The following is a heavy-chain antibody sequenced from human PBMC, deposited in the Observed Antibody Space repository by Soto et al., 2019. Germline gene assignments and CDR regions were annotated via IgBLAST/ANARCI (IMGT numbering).Heavy chain of an antibody. CDR2: IFSSGRT. J-gene: IGHJ4*02. Sequence: VPLQESGPGLVKPSETLSLSCDVSGASLLSSYWSWVRQPAGKGLEWIGHIFSSGRTSYNPSLKRRVTMSIDTPNNKFSLNLKSVTAADTAVYFCAKGWDVKYFDHWGEGARVTVSS. D-gene: IGHD1-26*01. CDR1: GASLLSSY. V-gene: IGHV4-4*07. CDR3: AKGWDVKYFDH.